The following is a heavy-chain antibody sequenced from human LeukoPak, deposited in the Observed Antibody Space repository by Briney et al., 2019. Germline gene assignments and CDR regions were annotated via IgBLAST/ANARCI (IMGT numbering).Heavy chain of an antibody. V-gene: IGHV1-69*05. CDR3: AMYSSSLVDYYYYYMDV. Sequence: SVKVSCKASGGTFSGYAISWVRQAPGQGLEWMGRIIPIFGTANYAQKFQGRVTITTDESTSTAYMELSSLRSEDTAVYYCAMYSSSLVDYYYYYMDVWGKGTTVTVSS. CDR1: GGTFSGYA. CDR2: IIPIFGTA. D-gene: IGHD6-6*01. J-gene: IGHJ6*03.